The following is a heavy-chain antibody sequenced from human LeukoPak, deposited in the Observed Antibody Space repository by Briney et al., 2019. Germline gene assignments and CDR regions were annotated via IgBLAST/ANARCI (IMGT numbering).Heavy chain of an antibody. CDR3: ARGSANWFDP. J-gene: IGHJ5*02. CDR2: MNPNSGNT. Sequence: AASVKVSCKASGYTFTSYDINWVRQATGQGLEWMGWMNPNSGNTGYAQKLQGRVTMTTDTSTSTAYMELRSLRSDDTAVYYCARGSANWFDPWGQGTLVTVSS. CDR1: GYTFTSYD. V-gene: IGHV1-8*01.